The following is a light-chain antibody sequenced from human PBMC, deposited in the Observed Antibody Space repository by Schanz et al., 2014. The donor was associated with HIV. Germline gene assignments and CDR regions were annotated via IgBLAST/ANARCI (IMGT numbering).Light chain of an antibody. Sequence: EIVLTQSPGTLSLSPGERGTLSCRASQSVKSNFIGWYQQKPGQAPRLLIFGASNRATGIPDRFSGSGSGTDFTLTISRLEPEDFAVYYCQQYGSSLPTFGQGTKVEIK. J-gene: IGKJ1*01. V-gene: IGKV3-20*01. CDR1: QSVKSNF. CDR2: GAS. CDR3: QQYGSSLPT.